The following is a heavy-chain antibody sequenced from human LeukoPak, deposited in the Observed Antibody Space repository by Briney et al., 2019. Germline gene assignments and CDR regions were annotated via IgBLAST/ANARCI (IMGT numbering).Heavy chain of an antibody. CDR2: IRSDGSNK. CDR3: ARDRVPSGDYLMIYSYAMDV. D-gene: IGHD2-21*01. Sequence: GGSLRLSCEASGFTFSTYGIHWVRQAPGKGLEWVASIRSDGSNKYYGDSVKGRFAISRDNSKNTVSLQMNSLRAEDTAVFFCARDRVPSGDYLMIYSYAMDVSGQGTTVTVFS. V-gene: IGHV3-33*01. J-gene: IGHJ6*02. CDR1: GFTFSTYG.